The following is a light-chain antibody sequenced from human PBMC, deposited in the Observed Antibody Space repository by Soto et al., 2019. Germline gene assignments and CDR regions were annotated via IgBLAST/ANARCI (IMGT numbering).Light chain of an antibody. Sequence: QSALTQPASVSGSPGQSITISCTGTSNDVGGYNYVSWYQQHPGKAPKLMIYEVTNRPSGVSNRFSGSKSGNTASLTISGLQSEDEAAYYCTSYTSSSTLVFGTGTKVTVL. CDR1: SNDVGGYNY. CDR2: EVT. V-gene: IGLV2-14*01. CDR3: TSYTSSSTLV. J-gene: IGLJ1*01.